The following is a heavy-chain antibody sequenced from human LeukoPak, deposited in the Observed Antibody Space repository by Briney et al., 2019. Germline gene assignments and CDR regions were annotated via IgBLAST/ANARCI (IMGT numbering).Heavy chain of an antibody. J-gene: IGHJ5*02. Sequence: GASVKVSCKASGYTFTSYATHWVRQAPGQRLEWMGWINAGNGNTKYSQEFQGRVTITRDTSASTAYMELSSLRSEDMAVYYCARGSIVVVAATPFVGWFDPWGQGTLVTVSS. CDR1: GYTFTSYA. V-gene: IGHV1-3*03. CDR2: INAGNGNT. D-gene: IGHD2-15*01. CDR3: ARGSIVVVAATPFVGWFDP.